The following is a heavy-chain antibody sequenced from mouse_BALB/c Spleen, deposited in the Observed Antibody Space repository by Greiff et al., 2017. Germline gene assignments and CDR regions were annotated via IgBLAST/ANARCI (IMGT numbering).Heavy chain of an antibody. D-gene: IGHD2-1*01. Sequence: DVMLVESGGGLVKPGGSLKLSCAASGFTFSSYAMSWVRQSPEKRLEWVAEISSGGSYTYYPDTVTGRFTISRDNAKNTLYLEMSSLRSEDTAMYYCAREGGNYVVDYWGQGTSVTVSS. CDR1: GFTFSSYA. CDR2: ISSGGSYT. V-gene: IGHV5-9-4*01. CDR3: AREGGNYVVDY. J-gene: IGHJ4*01.